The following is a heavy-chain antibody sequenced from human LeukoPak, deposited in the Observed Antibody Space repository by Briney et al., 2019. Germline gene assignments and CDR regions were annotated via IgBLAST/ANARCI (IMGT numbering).Heavy chain of an antibody. J-gene: IGHJ6*03. CDR3: ATGQSGWFGDEYYYYMDV. D-gene: IGHD3-10*01. CDR1: GGSISSYY. CDR2: IYTSGST. Sequence: SETLSLTCTVSGGSISSYYWSWIRQPAGKGLEWIGRIYTSGSTNYNPSLKSRVTMSVDTSKNQFSLKLSSVTAADTAVYYCATGQSGWFGDEYYYYMDVWGKGTTVTVSS. V-gene: IGHV4-4*07.